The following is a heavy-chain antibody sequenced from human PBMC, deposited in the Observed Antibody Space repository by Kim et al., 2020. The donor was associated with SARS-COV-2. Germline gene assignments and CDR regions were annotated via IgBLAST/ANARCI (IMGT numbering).Heavy chain of an antibody. Sequence: GGSLRLSCAASGFTFSSYWMSWVRQAPGKGLEGVANIKQDGSEKYYVDSVKGRFTISRANAKNSLYLQMNSLRAEDTAVYYCARCTDTAMHYYYYGMDVWGQGTTVTVSS. CDR1: GFTFSSYW. D-gene: IGHD5-18*01. J-gene: IGHJ6*02. CDR3: ARCTDTAMHYYYYGMDV. CDR2: IKQDGSEK. V-gene: IGHV3-7*03.